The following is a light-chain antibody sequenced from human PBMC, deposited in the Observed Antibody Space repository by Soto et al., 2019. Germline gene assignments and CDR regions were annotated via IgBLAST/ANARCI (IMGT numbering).Light chain of an antibody. CDR3: SSWDDSLNVF. CDR1: NSNIGSNT. V-gene: IGLV1-44*01. J-gene: IGLJ2*01. Sequence: QSVLTQPPSTSGTPGQRVTSSCSGSNSNIGSNTVNWYQQLPGTAPKVVIYRNDQRPSGVPDRFSGSKSGTSATLAISGLQSADEADYYCSSWDDSLNVFFGGGTKVTVL. CDR2: RND.